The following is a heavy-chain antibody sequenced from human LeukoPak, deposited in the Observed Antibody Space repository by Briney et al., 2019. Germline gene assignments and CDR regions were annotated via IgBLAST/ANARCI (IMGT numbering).Heavy chain of an antibody. CDR1: GYSISSGYY. CDR2: IYHSGST. D-gene: IGHD1-14*01. J-gene: IGHJ6*03. CDR3: ARDGREDYYYYMDV. Sequence: SETLSLTCTVSGYSISSGYYWGWIRQPPGKGLEWIGSIYHSGSTYYSPSLKSRVTISVDTSKNQFSLKLSSVTAADTAVYYCARDGREDYYYYMDVWGKGTTVTISS. V-gene: IGHV4-38-2*02.